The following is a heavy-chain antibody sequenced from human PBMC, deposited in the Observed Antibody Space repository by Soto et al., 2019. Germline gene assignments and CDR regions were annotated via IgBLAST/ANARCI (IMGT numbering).Heavy chain of an antibody. CDR2: TYYRSKWYN. V-gene: IGHV6-1*01. J-gene: IGHJ6*02. Sequence: NHSQTLSLTCAISGDSVSSNSAAWNWVRQSPSRGLEWLGRTYYRSKWYNDYAVSVKSRITINPDTSKNQFSLQLNSVTPEDTAVYYCARDKRVLRYFDWLFSGMDVWGQGTTVTVSS. D-gene: IGHD3-9*01. CDR3: ARDKRVLRYFDWLFSGMDV. CDR1: GDSVSSNSAA.